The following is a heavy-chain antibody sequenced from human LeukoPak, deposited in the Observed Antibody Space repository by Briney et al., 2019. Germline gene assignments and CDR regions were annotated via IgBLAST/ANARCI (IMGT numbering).Heavy chain of an antibody. V-gene: IGHV1-46*01. D-gene: IGHD3-10*01. CDR3: AREGVSEGSGSYYPLNFDY. CDR2: INPSGGST. CDR1: GYTFTSYY. J-gene: IGHJ4*02. Sequence: ASVKVSCKASGYTFTSYYMHWVRQAPGQGLEWMGIINPSGGSTSYAQKFQGRVTMTRDTSTSTVYMELSSLRSEDTAVYYCAREGVSEGSGSYYPLNFDYWGQGTVVTVSS.